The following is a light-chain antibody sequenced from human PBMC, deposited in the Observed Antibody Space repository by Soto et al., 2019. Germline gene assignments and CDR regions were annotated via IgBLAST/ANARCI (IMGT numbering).Light chain of an antibody. Sequence: EIVLTQSPAILSLSPGERATLSCRASQSVSSYLTWYQQQPGQAPSLLIYAASNRATGIPARFSGRGSGTDFPLTISSLEPEDSAVYYCQQRSDWPSTSGGGTTVEIK. CDR3: QQRSDWPST. CDR2: AAS. CDR1: QSVSSY. V-gene: IGKV3-11*01. J-gene: IGKJ4*01.